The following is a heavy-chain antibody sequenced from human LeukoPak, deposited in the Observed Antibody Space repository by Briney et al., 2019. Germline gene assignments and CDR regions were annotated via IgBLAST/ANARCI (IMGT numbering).Heavy chain of an antibody. D-gene: IGHD1-26*01. CDR1: VYTFSDYY. J-gene: IGHJ4*02. CDR2: INPNSGGT. V-gene: IGHV1-2*02. CDR3: ARGTRGSYSSIHD. Sequence: GASVKVSCTPSVYTFSDYYIHWVRQAPGQGLEWVGWINPNSGGTDSAQKLQGRVTMTRDTSISATDMELRTLTSDDTAVYYCARGTRGSYSSIHDWGQGTLVTVSS.